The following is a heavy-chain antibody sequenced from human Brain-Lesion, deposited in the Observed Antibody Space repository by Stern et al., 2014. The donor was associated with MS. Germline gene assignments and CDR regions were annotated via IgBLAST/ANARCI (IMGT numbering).Heavy chain of an antibody. Sequence: EMQLVESGGGLVQPEGSLRLSCAASGFTFSNYWMHWVRQAPGKGLVWVSRVNNDGRRTSYADSVKGRFTMSRDNAKNTLYLQMNSLRVEDTAIYYCARGERWFDSWGQGTLVTVSS. V-gene: IGHV3-74*02. CDR2: VNNDGRRT. CDR1: GFTFSNYW. CDR3: ARGERWFDS. J-gene: IGHJ5*01. D-gene: IGHD3-10*01.